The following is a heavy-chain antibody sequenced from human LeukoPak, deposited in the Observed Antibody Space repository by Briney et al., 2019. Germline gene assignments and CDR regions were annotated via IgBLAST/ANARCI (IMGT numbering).Heavy chain of an antibody. Sequence: SVKVSCKASGGTFSSYAISWVRQAPGQGLEWMGGIIPIFGTANYAQKFQGRVTNTTDESTSTAYMELSSLRSEDTAVYYCAGFWSGYSRGFDYWGQGTLVTVSS. CDR1: GGTFSSYA. CDR3: AGFWSGYSRGFDY. V-gene: IGHV1-69*05. J-gene: IGHJ4*02. D-gene: IGHD3-3*01. CDR2: IIPIFGTA.